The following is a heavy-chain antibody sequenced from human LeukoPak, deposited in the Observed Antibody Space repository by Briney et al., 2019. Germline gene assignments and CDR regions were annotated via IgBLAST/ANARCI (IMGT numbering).Heavy chain of an antibody. CDR3: ARDQGGYDIYYYYGMDV. V-gene: IGHV3-48*03. CDR2: ISSSGSTI. D-gene: IGHD5-12*01. CDR1: GFTFSSYE. Sequence: GGSLRLSCAASGFTFSSYEMNWVRQAPGKGLEWVSYISSSGSTIYYADSVKGRFTISRDNAKNSLYLQMNSLRAEDTAVYYRARDQGGYDIYYYYGMDVWGQGTTVTVSS. J-gene: IGHJ6*02.